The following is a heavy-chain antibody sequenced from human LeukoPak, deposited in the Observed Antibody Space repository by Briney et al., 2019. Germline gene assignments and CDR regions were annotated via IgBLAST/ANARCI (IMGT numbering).Heavy chain of an antibody. J-gene: IGHJ4*02. V-gene: IGHV5-51*01. CDR2: IYPGDSDT. CDR3: ARQHGRALCYCDH. D-gene: IGHD5-24*01. CDR1: GYTFAGYW. Sequence: GESLKISCKGSGYTFAGYWIACVLQMPGKGLEWMGIIYPGDSDTRYSPSFQGQVTISADKSISTAYLQWSSLKASDTAMYYCARQHGRALCYCDHWGQGALVTVSS.